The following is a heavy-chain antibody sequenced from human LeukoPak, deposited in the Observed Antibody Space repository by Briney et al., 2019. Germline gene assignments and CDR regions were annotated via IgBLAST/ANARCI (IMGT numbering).Heavy chain of an antibody. J-gene: IGHJ4*02. V-gene: IGHV3-30*18. CDR3: AKIYCSGGRCHHFDY. CDR2: ISHDGNSK. Sequence: GGSLRLSCAASGFTFSSYAMSWVRQAPGKGLEWVAMISHDGNSKQYADFAKGRFTISRDNSKNTLYLQMDSLTTEDTAVYYCAKIYCSGGRCHHFDYWGQGTLVTVSS. CDR1: GFTFSSYA. D-gene: IGHD2-15*01.